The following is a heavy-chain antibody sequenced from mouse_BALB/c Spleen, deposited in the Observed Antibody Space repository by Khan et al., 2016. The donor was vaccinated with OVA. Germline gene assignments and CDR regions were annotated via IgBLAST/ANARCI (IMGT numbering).Heavy chain of an antibody. CDR3: ARRTTAYAMDD. Sequence: QVQLKQSGAEPARPGASVKMSCKASGYTFTSNTMHWVKQRPGQGLEWIGYINPSRGYTNYNQKFNDKATLTAAKSSSPAYMQLSSLTSEDSAVECCARRTTAYAMDDWGQGTSVTVSS. CDR2: INPSRGYT. V-gene: IGHV1-4*01. D-gene: IGHD1-2*01. J-gene: IGHJ4*01. CDR1: GYTFTSNT.